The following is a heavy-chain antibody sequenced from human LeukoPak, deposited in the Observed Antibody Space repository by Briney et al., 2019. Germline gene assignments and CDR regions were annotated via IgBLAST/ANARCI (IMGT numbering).Heavy chain of an antibody. V-gene: IGHV4-34*01. J-gene: IGHJ4*02. CDR1: GGTFSGYY. CDR2: INHSGST. Sequence: SETLSRTCAVYGGTFSGYYWSWIRQPPGKGLEWMGEINHSGSTNCNPSLNSRVTVSVDTSKNQFSLKLSSVTAADTAVYYCARPGQWLVRGFDYWGQGTLVTVSS. CDR3: ARPGQWLVRGFDY. D-gene: IGHD6-19*01.